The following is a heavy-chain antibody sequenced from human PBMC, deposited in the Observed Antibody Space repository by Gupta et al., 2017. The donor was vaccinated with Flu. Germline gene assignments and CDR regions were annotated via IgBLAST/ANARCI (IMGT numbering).Heavy chain of an antibody. J-gene: IGHJ6*02. CDR2: ISGSGGST. CDR3: AKVVVPAAIFGYYYGMDV. D-gene: IGHD2-2*01. V-gene: IGHV3-23*01. Sequence: EVQLLESGGGLVQPGGSLRLSCAASGFTFRSYAMSWVRQAPGKGLEWVSAISGSGGSTYYADSVKGRFTISRDNSKNTLYLQMNSLRAEDTAVYYCAKVVVPAAIFGYYYGMDVWGQGTTVTVSS. CDR1: GFTFRSYA.